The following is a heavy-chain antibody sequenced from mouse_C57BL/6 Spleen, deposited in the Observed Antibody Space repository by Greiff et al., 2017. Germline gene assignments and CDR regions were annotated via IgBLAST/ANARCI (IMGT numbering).Heavy chain of an antibody. D-gene: IGHD1-1*01. Sequence: QVQLQQSGAELVKPGASVKISCKASGYAFSSYWMNWVKQRPGKGLEWIGQIYPGDGDTNYNGKFKGKATLTAEKSSSTAYMQLSSLTSEDSAVYFCARCDTTVVAPPYYFDYWGQGTTLTVSS. V-gene: IGHV1-80*01. CDR3: ARCDTTVVAPPYYFDY. CDR2: IYPGDGDT. CDR1: GYAFSSYW. J-gene: IGHJ2*01.